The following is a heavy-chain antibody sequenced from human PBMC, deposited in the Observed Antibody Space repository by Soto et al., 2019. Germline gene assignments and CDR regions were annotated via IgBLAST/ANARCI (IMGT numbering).Heavy chain of an antibody. D-gene: IGHD3-3*01. Sequence: QVQLVQSVAEVKKPVASVKVSCKASGYTFTSYDINWVRQATGQGLGCMGWMKPNSGNTGYAQKFQGRVTLTRNTSISTAYMELSSLRSEDTAVYYCARGITIFGVVPGWGQGTLVTVSS. J-gene: IGHJ4*02. CDR1: GYTFTSYD. CDR3: ARGITIFGVVPG. V-gene: IGHV1-8*01. CDR2: MKPNSGNT.